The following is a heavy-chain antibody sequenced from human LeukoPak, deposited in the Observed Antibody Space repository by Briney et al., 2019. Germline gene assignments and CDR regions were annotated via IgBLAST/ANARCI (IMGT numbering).Heavy chain of an antibody. CDR2: ISYDGSNK. CDR1: GFTFSNAW. D-gene: IGHD5-18*01. Sequence: GGSLRLSCAASGFTFSNAWMSWVRQAPGKGLEWVAVISYDGSNKYYADSVKGRFTIPRDNSKNTLYLQMNSLRAEDTAVYYCAKDRIQLWLGNGMDVWGQGPTVTVSS. V-gene: IGHV3-30*18. J-gene: IGHJ6*02. CDR3: AKDRIQLWLGNGMDV.